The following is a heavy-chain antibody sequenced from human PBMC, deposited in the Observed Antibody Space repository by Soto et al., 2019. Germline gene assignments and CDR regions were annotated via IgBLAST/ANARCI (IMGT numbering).Heavy chain of an antibody. CDR1: GFTFSNYD. Sequence: GGSLRLSCTVAGFTFSNYDMHWVRQPTGKGLEWVSAIGTAGDLYYPGSVKGRFTVSRENAKNSLYLQMNSLRAGDTGVYYCARWAPAGYYFDFWGQGTLVTVSS. D-gene: IGHD6-13*01. CDR2: IGTAGDL. CDR3: ARWAPAGYYFDF. V-gene: IGHV3-13*05. J-gene: IGHJ4*02.